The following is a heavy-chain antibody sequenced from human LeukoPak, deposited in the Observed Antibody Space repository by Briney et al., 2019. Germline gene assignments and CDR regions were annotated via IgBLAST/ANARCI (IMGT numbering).Heavy chain of an antibody. V-gene: IGHV1-3*01. CDR2: INAGNGNT. Sequence: GASVKVPCKASGYTFTSYAMHWVRQAPGQRLEWMGWINAGNGNTKYSQKFQGRVTITRDTSASTAYMELSSLRSEDTAVYYCARLRRYYGSGSYYNPYYYYGMDVWGQGTTVTVSS. D-gene: IGHD3-10*01. J-gene: IGHJ6*02. CDR1: GYTFTSYA. CDR3: ARLRRYYGSGSYYNPYYYYGMDV.